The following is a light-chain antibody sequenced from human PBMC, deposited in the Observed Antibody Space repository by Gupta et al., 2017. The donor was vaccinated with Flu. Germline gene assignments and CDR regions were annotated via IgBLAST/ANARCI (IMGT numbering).Light chain of an antibody. CDR3: QAWDSSTYV. Sequence: SYDLTQPPSVSVSPGQTASITCSGDKLGDKYACWYQQKPGQSPVLVIYQDSKRPSGIPERFSGSNSRNTATLTISGTQAMDEADYYCQAWDSSTYVFGTGTKVTVL. CDR1: KLGDKY. CDR2: QDS. J-gene: IGLJ1*01. V-gene: IGLV3-1*01.